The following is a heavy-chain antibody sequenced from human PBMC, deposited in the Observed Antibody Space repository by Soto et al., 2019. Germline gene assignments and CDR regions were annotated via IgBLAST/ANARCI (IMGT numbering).Heavy chain of an antibody. J-gene: IGHJ6*02. CDR2: IKQDGSEK. CDR1: GFTFSSYW. Sequence: EVQLVESGGGLVQPGGSLRLSCAASGFTFSSYWMTWVRQAPGKGLEWVANIKQDGSEKYYVDSVKGRFTISRDNAKNSLYLQMNSLRAEDTAVYYCAREGYRKYHYYGMYVWGQGTTVTVSS. CDR3: AREGYRKYHYYGMYV. D-gene: IGHD5-18*01. V-gene: IGHV3-7*01.